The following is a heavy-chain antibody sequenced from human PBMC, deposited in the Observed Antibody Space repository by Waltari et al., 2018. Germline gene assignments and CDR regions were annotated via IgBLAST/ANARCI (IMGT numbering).Heavy chain of an antibody. CDR2: HLPMLGIA. J-gene: IGHJ5*02. D-gene: IGHD6-13*01. CDR1: GGTFSSYA. V-gene: IGHV1-69*04. Sequence: QVQLVQSGAEVKKPGSSVKVSCKASGGTFSSYAISWVRQAPGQGLEWMGGHLPMLGIANCAQKFQRRVTITADESTSTAYMELSSLRSEDTAVYYCAVAYSSSWYRGWFDPWGQGTLVTVSS. CDR3: AVAYSSSWYRGWFDP.